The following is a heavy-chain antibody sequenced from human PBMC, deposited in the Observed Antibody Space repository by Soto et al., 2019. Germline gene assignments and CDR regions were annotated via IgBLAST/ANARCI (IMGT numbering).Heavy chain of an antibody. CDR2: IYYSGST. CDR3: ARGRFLELLLSGWFDP. J-gene: IGHJ5*02. V-gene: IGHV4-30-4*01. Sequence: QVQLQESGPGLVKPSQTLSLTCTVAGGSISSGDYYWSWIRQPPGKGLEWIGYIYYSGSTYYNPSIKSRVTISVDTSKNQFSLKLSSVTAADTAVYYCARGRFLELLLSGWFDPWGQGTLVTVSS. D-gene: IGHD3-3*01. CDR1: GGSISSGDYY.